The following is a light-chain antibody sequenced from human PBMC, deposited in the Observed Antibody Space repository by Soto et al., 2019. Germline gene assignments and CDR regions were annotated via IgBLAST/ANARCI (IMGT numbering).Light chain of an antibody. J-gene: IGLJ3*02. CDR3: QSYDSNLSGWV. CDR2: GSA. V-gene: IGLV1-40*01. CDR1: SSNIGAGYD. Sequence: QSVLTQPPSVSGAPGQRVTISCTGTSSNIGAGYDVHWYQLLPGIAPKLLIYGSANRPSGVPDRFSGSKSGTSTSLAITVLQAEDEADYYCQSYDSNLSGWVFGGGTKLTVL.